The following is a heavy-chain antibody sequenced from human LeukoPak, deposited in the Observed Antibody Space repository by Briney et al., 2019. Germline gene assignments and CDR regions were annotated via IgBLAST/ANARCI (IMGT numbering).Heavy chain of an antibody. V-gene: IGHV1-18*01. J-gene: IGHJ5*02. CDR1: GYTFTSYG. CDR3: ARGSEDLTGSFNWFDP. D-gene: IGHD1-20*01. CDR2: ISAYNGHT. Sequence: ASVKVSCKASGYTFTSYGISWVRQAPGQGLEWMGWISAYNGHTNYAQKLQGRVTMTTDTSTSTAYMELRSLRSDDTAVYYCARGSEDLTGSFNWFDPWGQGTLVTVSS.